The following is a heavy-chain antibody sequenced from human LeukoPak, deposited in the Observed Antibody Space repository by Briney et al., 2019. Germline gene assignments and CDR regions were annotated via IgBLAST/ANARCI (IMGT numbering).Heavy chain of an antibody. V-gene: IGHV1-18*01. CDR1: GYTFTSYG. CDR3: ARDRYSSSWYSYYYYMDV. J-gene: IGHJ6*03. Sequence: GASVKVSCKASGYTFTSYGISWVRQAPGQGLEWMGWISAYNGNTNYAQKLQGRVTMTKDTSTSTAYMELRSLRSDDTAVYYCARDRYSSSWYSYYYYMDVWGKGTTVTIPS. D-gene: IGHD6-13*01. CDR2: ISAYNGNT.